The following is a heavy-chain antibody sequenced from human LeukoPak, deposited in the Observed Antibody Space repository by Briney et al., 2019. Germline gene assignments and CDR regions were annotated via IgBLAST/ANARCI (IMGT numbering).Heavy chain of an antibody. D-gene: IGHD3-10*01. CDR2: INPNSGGT. CDR1: GYTFTGYY. Sequence: ASVTVSCTASGYTFTGYYMHWVRQAPGQGLEWMGWINPNSGGTNYAKKFQGRVTMTRDTSISTAYMELSRLRSDDTAVYYCARDRRYYYGSGSYNYYGMDVWGQGTTVTVSS. V-gene: IGHV1-2*02. CDR3: ARDRRYYYGSGSYNYYGMDV. J-gene: IGHJ6*02.